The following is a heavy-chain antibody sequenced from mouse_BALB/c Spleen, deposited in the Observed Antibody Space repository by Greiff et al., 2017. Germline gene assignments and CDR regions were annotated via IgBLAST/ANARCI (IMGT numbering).Heavy chain of an antibody. Sequence: EVHLVESGGGLVKPGGSLKLSCAASGFTFSSYAMSWVRQTPEKRLEWVATISSGGSYTYYPDSVKGRFTISRDNAKNTLYLQMSSLRSEDTAMYYCARHEGRARREDAMDYWGQGTSVTVSS. CDR2: ISSGGSYT. CDR3: ARHEGRARREDAMDY. V-gene: IGHV5-9-3*01. J-gene: IGHJ4*01. D-gene: IGHD3-3*01. CDR1: GFTFSSYA.